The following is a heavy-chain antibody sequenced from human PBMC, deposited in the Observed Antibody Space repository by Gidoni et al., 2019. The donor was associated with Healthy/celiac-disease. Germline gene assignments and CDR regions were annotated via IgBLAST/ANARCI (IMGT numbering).Heavy chain of an antibody. Sequence: QVQLQESGPGLVKPSETLSLTCTVSGGSISSYYWSWIRQPAGKGLEWIGRIYTSGSTNYNPSLKSRVTMSVDTSKNQFSLKLSSVTAADTAVYYCARDVWDQYYDILTGRRAFDIWGQGTMVTVSS. CDR3: ARDVWDQYYDILTGRRAFDI. V-gene: IGHV4-4*07. CDR1: GGSISSYY. D-gene: IGHD3-9*01. CDR2: IYTSGST. J-gene: IGHJ3*02.